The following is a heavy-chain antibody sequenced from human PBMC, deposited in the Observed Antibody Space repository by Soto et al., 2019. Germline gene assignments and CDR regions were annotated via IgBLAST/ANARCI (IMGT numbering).Heavy chain of an antibody. Sequence: GGSLRLSCAASGFTFSSYAMSWVRQAPGKGLEWVAVISYDGSKQYYADSVKGRFTISRDNSKNTLYLQMNSLRAEDTAVYYCAKEERYSSSWTYYYYGMDVWGQGTTVTVSS. V-gene: IGHV3-30*18. CDR2: ISYDGSKQ. CDR3: AKEERYSSSWTYYYYGMDV. CDR1: GFTFSSYA. J-gene: IGHJ6*02. D-gene: IGHD6-13*01.